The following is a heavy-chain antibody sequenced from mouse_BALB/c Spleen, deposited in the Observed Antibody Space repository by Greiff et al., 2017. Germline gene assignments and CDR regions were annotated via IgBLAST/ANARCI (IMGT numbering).Heavy chain of an antibody. D-gene: IGHD1-1*01. V-gene: IGHV2-6-7*01. J-gene: IGHJ1*01. CDR2: IWGDGST. CDR3: ARDFGRNYGSSYWYFDV. CDR1: GFSLTGYG. Sequence: QVQLKESGPGLVAPSQSLSITCTVSGFSLTGYGVNWVRQPPGKGLEWLGMIWGDGSTDYNSALKSRLSISKDNSKSQVFLKMNSLQTDDTARYYCARDFGRNYGSSYWYFDVWGAGTTVTVSS.